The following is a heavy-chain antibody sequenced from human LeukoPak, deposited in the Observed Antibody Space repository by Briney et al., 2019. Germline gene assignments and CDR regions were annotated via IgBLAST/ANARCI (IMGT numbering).Heavy chain of an antibody. D-gene: IGHD1-26*01. CDR2: ISSSSSTI. J-gene: IGHJ3*02. V-gene: IGHV3-48*01. CDR3: TVPSGSYYDAFDI. Sequence: QPGGSLTLSCAASGFTFSIYSMNWVRQAPGKGLEWVSYISSSSSTIYYADSVKGRFTISRDNAKNSLYLQMNSLRAEDTAVYYCTVPSGSYYDAFDIWGQGTMVTVSS. CDR1: GFTFSIYS.